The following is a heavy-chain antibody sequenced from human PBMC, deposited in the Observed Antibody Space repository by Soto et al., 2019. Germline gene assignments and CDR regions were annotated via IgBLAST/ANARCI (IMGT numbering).Heavy chain of an antibody. J-gene: IGHJ4*02. CDR1: GFTFSNAW. CDR3: TTSYGSGYHNFDY. Sequence: PGGSLRLSCAASGFTFSNAWMSWVRQAPGKGLEWVGRIKSKTDGGTTDYAAPVKGRFAISRDDSKNTLYLQMNSLKTEDTAVYYCTTSYGSGYHNFDYWGXGTLVNVSS. V-gene: IGHV3-15*01. D-gene: IGHD3-3*01. CDR2: IKSKTDGGTT.